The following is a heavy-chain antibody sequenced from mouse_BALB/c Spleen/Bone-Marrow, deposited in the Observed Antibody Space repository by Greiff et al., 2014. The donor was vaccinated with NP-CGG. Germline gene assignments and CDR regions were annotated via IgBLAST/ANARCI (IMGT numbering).Heavy chain of an antibody. CDR3: ARGLRDWYFDV. J-gene: IGHJ1*01. V-gene: IGHV1-7*01. CDR1: GYTFTTYW. CDR2: INPSTGNT. Sequence: VQLQQSGAELAKPGASVKMSCKASGYTFTTYWIHWVKQRPGQGLEWIGHINPSTGNTEYNQKFRDRATLTADKSSSTPYMQLSSLTSEDSAVYYCARGLRDWYFDVWGAGTTVTVSS. D-gene: IGHD2-4*01.